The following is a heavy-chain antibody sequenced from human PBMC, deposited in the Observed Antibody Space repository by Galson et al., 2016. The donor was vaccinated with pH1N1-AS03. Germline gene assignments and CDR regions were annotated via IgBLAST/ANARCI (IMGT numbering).Heavy chain of an antibody. CDR3: ARDLLKYYIDSGSNAPGY. V-gene: IGHV3-11*01. D-gene: IGHD3-10*01. CDR1: GFTISDYY. Sequence: SLRLSCATSGFTISDYYMSWIRQTPGKGLEWMAYISSAGKTTYYGDTVKGRFTISRDNARNSLYLQMNRLRADDTAVYYCARDLLKYYIDSGSNAPGYWGLGTLVTVSS. CDR2: ISSAGKTT. J-gene: IGHJ1*01.